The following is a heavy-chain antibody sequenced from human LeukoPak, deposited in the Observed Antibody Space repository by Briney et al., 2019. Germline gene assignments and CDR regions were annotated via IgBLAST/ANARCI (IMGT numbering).Heavy chain of an antibody. CDR3: ARGGGSNPFFDY. D-gene: IGHD2-15*01. CDR2: ISNSGSTI. CDR1: GFTLNVYE. Sequence: PGGSLRLSCAASGFTLNVYEMNWVRQAPGMGLEWLSYISNSGSTIYYADSVKGRFTISRDNAKKSPYLQMNSLRAEDTAVYYCARGGGSNPFFDYWGQGVLVTVSS. J-gene: IGHJ4*02. V-gene: IGHV3-48*03.